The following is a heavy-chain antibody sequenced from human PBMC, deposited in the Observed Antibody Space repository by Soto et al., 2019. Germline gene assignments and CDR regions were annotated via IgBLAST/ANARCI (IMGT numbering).Heavy chain of an antibody. D-gene: IGHD3-10*01. CDR1: GFTFINAR. J-gene: IGHJ5*02. CDR2: IEKKADGGTT. CDR3: TTDRYNNFATWFAP. V-gene: IGHV3-15*04. Sequence: GGSLGLACAASGFTFINARMSGVRQAPGKGLEWVGRIEKKADGGTTDFAAPVKGRFTISRDDSKNTLSLQMNSLKTEDTAVYYCTTDRYNNFATWFAPWGQGTLVTVSS.